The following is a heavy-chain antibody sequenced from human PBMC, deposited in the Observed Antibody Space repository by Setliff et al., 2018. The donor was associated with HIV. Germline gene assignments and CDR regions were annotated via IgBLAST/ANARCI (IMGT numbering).Heavy chain of an antibody. CDR2: IHTSGNT. CDR3: ARDLSGYSYGSYYYYMDV. J-gene: IGHJ6*03. Sequence: PSETLSLTCTVSGGSIRIYYWNWIRQPAGKGLEWIGRIHTSGNTNYNPSLKSRVTMSVDTSKNHFSLKLSSVTAADTAVYYCARDLSGYSYGSYYYYMDVWGKGTTVTVSS. CDR1: GGSIRIYY. D-gene: IGHD5-18*01. V-gene: IGHV4-4*07.